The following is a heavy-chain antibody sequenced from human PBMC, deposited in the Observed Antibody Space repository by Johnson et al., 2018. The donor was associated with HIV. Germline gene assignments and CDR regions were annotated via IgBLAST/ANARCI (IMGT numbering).Heavy chain of an antibody. V-gene: IGHV3-30-3*01. CDR2: ISYDGNIK. D-gene: IGHD2/OR15-2a*01. Sequence: QVQLVESGGGVVQPGRSLRLSCAASGFTFRSYAMHWVRQAPGKGLEWVAVISYDGNIKFYAESVTGRFTISRDNSQNTLYLQMNSLRAEETAVFYCARARNIWYDFYDFDIWGQGTMVTVSS. CDR3: ARARNIWYDFYDFDI. J-gene: IGHJ3*02. CDR1: GFTFRSYA.